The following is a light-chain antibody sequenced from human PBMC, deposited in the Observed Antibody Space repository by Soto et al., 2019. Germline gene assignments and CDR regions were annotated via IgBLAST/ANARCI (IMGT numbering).Light chain of an antibody. Sequence: QSVLTQPASVSGSPGQSITIFCTGTSSDVGSYNLVSWYQQHPGKAPKLMIYEVSKRPSGVSNRFSGSKSGNTASLTISGLQAEDEADYYCCSYAGSSTSYVFGTGTKVTVL. V-gene: IGLV2-23*02. CDR1: SSDVGSYNL. CDR2: EVS. CDR3: CSYAGSSTSYV. J-gene: IGLJ1*01.